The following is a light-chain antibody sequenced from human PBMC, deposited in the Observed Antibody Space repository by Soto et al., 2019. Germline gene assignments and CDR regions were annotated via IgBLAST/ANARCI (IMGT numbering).Light chain of an antibody. CDR3: QHYDTFSGT. CDR2: RAS. CDR1: QSISSW. Sequence: DIQMTQSPSTLSASVGDRVTITCRASQSISSWLAWYQQKPGKAPKLLIYRASSLESGVPPRFSGSGSGSEFTLTISSLHPDDFATYYCQHYDTFSGTFGPGTEVDIK. V-gene: IGKV1-5*03. J-gene: IGKJ3*01.